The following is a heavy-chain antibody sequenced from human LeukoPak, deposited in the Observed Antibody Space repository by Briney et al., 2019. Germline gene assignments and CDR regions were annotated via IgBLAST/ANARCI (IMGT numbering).Heavy chain of an antibody. D-gene: IGHD3-9*01. CDR3: ASRANSRYPYYLDW. CDR2: IKQDGSER. J-gene: IGHJ4*02. Sequence: GGSLRLSCGASGFTFSNFWMIWVRQATGKGLECVANIKQDGSERYYVDSVKGRFTISRDNAKNSLYLQMNSLRAEDTAVYYCASRANSRYPYYLDWWGQGTLVSVSS. CDR1: GFTFSNFW. V-gene: IGHV3-7*02.